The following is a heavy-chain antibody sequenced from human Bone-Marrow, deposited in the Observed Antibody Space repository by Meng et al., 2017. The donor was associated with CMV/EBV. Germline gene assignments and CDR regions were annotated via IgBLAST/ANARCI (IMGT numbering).Heavy chain of an antibody. CDR1: GYTFTGYY. CDR3: ARDLLYCSSTSCRPFDY. D-gene: IGHD2-2*01. V-gene: IGHV1-2*02. Sequence: ASVKVSCKASGYTFTGYYMHWVRQAPGQGLEWMGWINPNSGGTNYAQKFQGRVTMTRDTSISTAYMALSRLRSDDTAVYYCARDLLYCSSTSCRPFDYWAQGKLVTVSS. J-gene: IGHJ4*02. CDR2: INPNSGGT.